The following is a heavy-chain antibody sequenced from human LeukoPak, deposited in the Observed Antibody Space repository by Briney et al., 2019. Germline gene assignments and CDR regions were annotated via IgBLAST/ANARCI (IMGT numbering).Heavy chain of an antibody. J-gene: IGHJ4*02. CDR1: GGSISSGCYY. CDR3: ARVRYYDRSGYYYFDY. D-gene: IGHD3-22*01. Sequence: SETLSLTCTVSGGSISSGCYYWSWIRQHPGKGLEWIGYIYYSGSTYYNPSLKSRVTISVDTSKNQFSLKLSSVTAADTAVYYCARVRYYDRSGYYYFDYWGQGTLVTVSS. CDR2: IYYSGST. V-gene: IGHV4-31*03.